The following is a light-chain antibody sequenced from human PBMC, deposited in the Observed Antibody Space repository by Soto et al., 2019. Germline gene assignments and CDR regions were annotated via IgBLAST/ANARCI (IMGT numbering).Light chain of an antibody. Sequence: QSALTQPASVSGSPGQSITISCTGTSSDVGAYKYVSWYQQHPGKVPKLMIYDVTNRPSGVSNRFSGSKSGNTASLTISGLQAEDEADYYCCSYTSTSSYVFGSGTKLTVL. J-gene: IGLJ1*01. CDR2: DVT. CDR3: CSYTSTSSYV. V-gene: IGLV2-14*03. CDR1: SSDVGAYKY.